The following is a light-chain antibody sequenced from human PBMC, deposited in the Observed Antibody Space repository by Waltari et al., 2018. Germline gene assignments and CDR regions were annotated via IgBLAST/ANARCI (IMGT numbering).Light chain of an antibody. CDR1: SSDVGSYKL. Sequence: QSALTQPASVSGSPGPSITISSTGTSSDVGSYKLVSWYQQHPGKAPRLMIYADSNRPSGSSNRFSGSKSGNTASLTISGLQAEDEAAYYCCSYAGSSTVKFGEGTYLTVL. J-gene: IGLJ2*01. CDR2: ADS. V-gene: IGLV2-23*01. CDR3: CSYAGSSTVK.